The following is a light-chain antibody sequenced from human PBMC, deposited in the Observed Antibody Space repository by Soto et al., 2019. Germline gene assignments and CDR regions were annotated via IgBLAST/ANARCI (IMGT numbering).Light chain of an antibody. J-gene: IGKJ1*01. CDR3: QQYGSSPGT. V-gene: IGKV2D-29*02. CDR2: EVS. Sequence: DVVLTQTPLALSVTLGQPPSISCKPLHSLLHNGGETYLFWYLQKPGQSPQLLIYEVSNRFSGVPDRFSGSGSGTDFALTISRVEPEDFAMYFCQQYGSSPGTFGQGTKVDIK. CDR1: HSLLHNGGETY.